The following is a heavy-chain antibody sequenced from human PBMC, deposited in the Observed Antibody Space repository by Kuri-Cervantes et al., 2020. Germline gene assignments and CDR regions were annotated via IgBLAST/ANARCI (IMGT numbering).Heavy chain of an antibody. J-gene: IGHJ4*02. D-gene: IGHD2-21*02. CDR1: GFTFDDYA. CDR3: ARDGGDRPYFDY. V-gene: IGHV3-21*01. Sequence: GGSLRLSCAASGFTFDDYAMHWVRQAPGKGLEWVSSISRRSTYIYYADSVKGRFTISRDNAKNSVHLQMNSLRAEDTAVYYCARDGGDRPYFDYWGQGTLVTVSS. CDR2: ISRRSTYI.